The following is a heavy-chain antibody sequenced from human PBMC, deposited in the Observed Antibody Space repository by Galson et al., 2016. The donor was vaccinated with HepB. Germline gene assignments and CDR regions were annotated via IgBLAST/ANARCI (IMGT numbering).Heavy chain of an antibody. CDR2: IFPGDSDT. CDR3: ARLQPAFGSVTYGWSTNDGFDI. J-gene: IGHJ3*02. Sequence: QSGAEVKKPGESLKISCEGPGYSFSSFWLVWVRQMPGKGLEWMGIIFPGDSDTRYSPSFQGLVTISSDQAISTAYLQWRSLKASDTAMYYCARLQPAFGSVTYGWSTNDGFDIWGQGTMVTVSS. V-gene: IGHV5-51*01. CDR1: GYSFSSFW. D-gene: IGHD3-10*01.